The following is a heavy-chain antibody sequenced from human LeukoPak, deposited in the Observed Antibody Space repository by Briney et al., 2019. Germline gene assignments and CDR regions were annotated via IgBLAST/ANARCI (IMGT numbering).Heavy chain of an antibody. CDR3: ARVGIVATIRGAFDI. D-gene: IGHD5-12*01. V-gene: IGHV3-30*04. Sequence: GASLRLSCAASGFTFSSYAMHWVRQAPGKRLEWVAVISYDGSNKYYADSVKGRFTISRDNSKNTLYLQMNSLRAEDTAVYYCARVGIVATIRGAFDIWGQGTMVTVSS. J-gene: IGHJ3*02. CDR2: ISYDGSNK. CDR1: GFTFSSYA.